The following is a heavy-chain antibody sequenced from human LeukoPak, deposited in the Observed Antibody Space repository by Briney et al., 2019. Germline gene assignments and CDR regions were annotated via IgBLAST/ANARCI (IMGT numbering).Heavy chain of an antibody. D-gene: IGHD6-19*01. CDR3: ARGLAVAEFDY. V-gene: IGHV3-33*08. Sequence: PGRSLRLSCAASGFTFSSYGMHWVRQAPGKGLEWVAVIWYDGSNKYYADSVKGRFTISRDNAKNSLYLQMNSLRAEDTAVYYCARGLAVAEFDYWGQGTLVTVSS. J-gene: IGHJ4*02. CDR2: IWYDGSNK. CDR1: GFTFSSYG.